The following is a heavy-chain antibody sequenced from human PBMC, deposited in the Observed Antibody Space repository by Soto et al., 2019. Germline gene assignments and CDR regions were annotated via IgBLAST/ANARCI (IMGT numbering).Heavy chain of an antibody. Sequence: LDLEESGPGLVKPSETLSLTCTVSGGSISSGSYYWGWIRQPPGKGPEWIGSLYYNGFTYYNPSLKCRLTISVDTSENQFSLTLTSVTAADTAVYYCARQADCWSGDSWFDPWGQGTLVTVS. CDR2: LYYNGFT. V-gene: IGHV4-39*01. D-gene: IGHD3-3*01. CDR1: GGSISSGSYY. CDR3: ARQADCWSGDSWFDP. J-gene: IGHJ5*02.